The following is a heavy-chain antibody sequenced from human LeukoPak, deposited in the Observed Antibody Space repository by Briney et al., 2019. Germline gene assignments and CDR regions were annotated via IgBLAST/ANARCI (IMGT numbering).Heavy chain of an antibody. V-gene: IGHV1-69*06. Sequence: SVKVSCKASGGTFSSYAIRWVRQAPGQGLEWMGGIIPIFGTANYAQKFQGRVTITADKSTRTADMELSSLRSEDTAVYYCARGLGSKYSSGRSPADYWGQGTLVTVSS. CDR3: ARGLGSKYSSGRSPADY. J-gene: IGHJ4*02. CDR1: GGTFSSYA. CDR2: IIPIFGTA. D-gene: IGHD6-19*01.